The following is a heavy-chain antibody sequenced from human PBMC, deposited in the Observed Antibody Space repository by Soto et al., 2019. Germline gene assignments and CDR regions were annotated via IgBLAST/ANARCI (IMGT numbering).Heavy chain of an antibody. V-gene: IGHV3-30*18. D-gene: IGHD2-21*02. CDR3: AKDGGDLDY. J-gene: IGHJ4*02. Sequence: QVQLVESGGGVVQPGRSLRLSCAASGFTFSSYGMHWVRQAQGKGLEWVAVISYDGSNKYYAYSVKGRFTISRDNSKNTLYLQMNSLRAEDTAVYYCAKDGGDLDYWGQGTLVTVSS. CDR1: GFTFSSYG. CDR2: ISYDGSNK.